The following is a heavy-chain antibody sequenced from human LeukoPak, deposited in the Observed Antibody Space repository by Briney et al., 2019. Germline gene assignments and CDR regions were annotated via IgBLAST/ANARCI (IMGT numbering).Heavy chain of an antibody. CDR1: GFIFSDYY. CDR3: AKGHTYGMT. J-gene: IGHJ1*01. Sequence: GGSLTLSCAASGFIFSDYYMSWMRQSTGKGLEWDSYISSSGDTVEYAKSVKGRFAISRDNAKDSLYLQMNRLEAEDTSVYYCAKGHTYGMTWGQGTLVSVSS. D-gene: IGHD2-8*01. CDR2: ISSSGDTV. V-gene: IGHV3-11*01.